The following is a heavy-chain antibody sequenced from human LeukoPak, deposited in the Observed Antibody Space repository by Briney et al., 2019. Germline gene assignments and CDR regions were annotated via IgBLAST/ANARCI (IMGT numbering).Heavy chain of an antibody. D-gene: IGHD6-19*01. CDR1: GGSISSGGYY. V-gene: IGHV4-30-2*01. Sequence: SETLSLTCTVSGGSISSGGYYWSWIRQPPGKGLEWIGYIYHSGSTYYNPSLKSRVTIPVDRSKNQFSLKLSSVTAADTAVYYCASSGWPRRNIDYWGQGTLVTVSS. J-gene: IGHJ4*02. CDR3: ASSGWPRRNIDY. CDR2: IYHSGST.